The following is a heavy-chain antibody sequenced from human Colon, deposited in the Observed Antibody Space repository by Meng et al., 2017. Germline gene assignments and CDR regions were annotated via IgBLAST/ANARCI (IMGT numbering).Heavy chain of an antibody. D-gene: IGHD6-19*01. V-gene: IGHV4-34*01. CDR2: IGHSGIT. CDR3: VRSSGWVRTGFDP. CDR1: GGSFSGYY. J-gene: IGHJ5*02. Sequence: QVQLQQWGAGLLKPSEALSLTCAVFGGSFSGYYWSWIRQPPGKGLEWIGSIGHSGITYYTPSLKSRVTVSIDTSKSQFSLKLTSVTAADTAVYYCVRSSGWVRTGFDPWGQGTLVTVSS.